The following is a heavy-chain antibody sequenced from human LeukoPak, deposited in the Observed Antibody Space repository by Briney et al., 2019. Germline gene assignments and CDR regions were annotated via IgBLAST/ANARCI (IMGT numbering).Heavy chain of an antibody. Sequence: PSETLSLTCTVSGGPISSYYWSWIRQPPGKGLEWIGYIYYSGSTNYNPSLKSRVTISVDTSKNQFSLKLSSVTAADTAVYYCARQVYSGYVSRWYGMDVWGQGTTVTVSS. CDR3: ARQVYSGYVSRWYGMDV. D-gene: IGHD5-12*01. J-gene: IGHJ6*02. V-gene: IGHV4-59*08. CDR1: GGPISSYY. CDR2: IYYSGST.